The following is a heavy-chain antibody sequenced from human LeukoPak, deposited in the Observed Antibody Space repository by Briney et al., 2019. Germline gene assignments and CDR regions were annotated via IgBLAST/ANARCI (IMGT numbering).Heavy chain of an antibody. CDR2: ISSSGSTI. CDR3: AKAIAVAGSPLDAFDI. CDR1: GFTFSSYE. V-gene: IGHV3-48*03. J-gene: IGHJ3*02. Sequence: GGSLRLSCAASGFTFSSYEMNWVRQTPGKGLEWVSYISSSGSTIYYADSVKGRFTISRDNAKNSLYLQMNSLRAEDTAVYYCAKAIAVAGSPLDAFDIWGQGTMVTVSS. D-gene: IGHD6-19*01.